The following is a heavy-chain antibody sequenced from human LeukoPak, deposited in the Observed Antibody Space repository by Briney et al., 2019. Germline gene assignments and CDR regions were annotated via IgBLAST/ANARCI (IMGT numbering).Heavy chain of an antibody. D-gene: IGHD2-21*02. Sequence: GGSLRLSCSASGFTFSSYAMHWVRQAPGKGLEYVSAINSNGGSTYYADSVKDRFTISRDNSRNTLSLQMNSLGAEDTALYYCAKGIVTGISRYYFDYWGQGTLVTVSA. V-gene: IGHV3-64*04. CDR1: GFTFSSYA. CDR2: INSNGGST. J-gene: IGHJ4*02. CDR3: AKGIVTGISRYYFDY.